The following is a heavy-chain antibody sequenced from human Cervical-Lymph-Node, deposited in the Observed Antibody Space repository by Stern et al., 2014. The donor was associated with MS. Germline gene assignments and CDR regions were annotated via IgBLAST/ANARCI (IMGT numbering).Heavy chain of an antibody. V-gene: IGHV3-21*01. J-gene: IGHJ4*02. CDR1: GFTFSHYS. CDR2: ISNNSTHT. CDR3: ARARVGDYARSPHLDS. D-gene: IGHD4-17*01. Sequence: EVHLADSGGGLVKPGEFLRFSCDVPGFTFSHYSINWVRQAPGKGLEWISSISNNSTHTYDADSVEGRFTISRDSAKDSVSLHMVSLPAEDTAVYYCARARVGDYARSPHLDSWGQGTLVTVSS.